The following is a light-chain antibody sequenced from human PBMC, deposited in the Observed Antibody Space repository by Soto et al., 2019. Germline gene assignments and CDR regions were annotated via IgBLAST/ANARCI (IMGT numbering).Light chain of an antibody. Sequence: DIVMTQSPDSLAVSLGERATINCKSSQSVLYSSNNKNYLAWYQQKPGQPPKLLIYWASTRESGVPDRFSGSGSGTDFTLTISSLQAEGVAVYYCQQCNSTPWTFGQGTKVEIK. CDR2: WAS. CDR3: QQCNSTPWT. V-gene: IGKV4-1*01. J-gene: IGKJ1*01. CDR1: QSVLYSSNNKNY.